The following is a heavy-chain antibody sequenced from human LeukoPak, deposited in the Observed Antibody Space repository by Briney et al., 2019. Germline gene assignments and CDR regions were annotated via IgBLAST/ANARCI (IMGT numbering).Heavy chain of an antibody. J-gene: IGHJ5*02. Sequence: GASVKVSCKASGYTFTSYGISWVRKAPGQGLEWMVWISAYNGNTNYAQKLQGRVTMTTDTSTSTAYMELRSLRSGDTAVYYCARNLYSSSSTDWFDPWGQGTLVTVSS. CDR1: GYTFTSYG. D-gene: IGHD6-6*01. CDR3: ARNLYSSSSTDWFDP. V-gene: IGHV1-18*01. CDR2: ISAYNGNT.